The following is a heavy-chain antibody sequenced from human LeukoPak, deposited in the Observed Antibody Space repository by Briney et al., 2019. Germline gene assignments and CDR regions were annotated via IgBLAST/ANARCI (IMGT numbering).Heavy chain of an antibody. V-gene: IGHV4-61*02. CDR1: GDSISSGVFY. D-gene: IGHD5/OR15-5a*01. CDR3: ARGSFYRNSYYYYINV. Sequence: SETLSLTCSLSGDSISSGVFYWSWIRQPAGKGLEWIGRIYTTGNTDYNPSLKSRVTMSIDTSENQFSLELTSVTAADTAVYYCARGSFYRNSYYYYINVWGTGTTVTVSS. CDR2: IYTTGNT. J-gene: IGHJ6*03.